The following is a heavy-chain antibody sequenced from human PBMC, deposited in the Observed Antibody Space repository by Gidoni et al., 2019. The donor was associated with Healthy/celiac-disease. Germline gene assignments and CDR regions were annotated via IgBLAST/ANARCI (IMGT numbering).Heavy chain of an antibody. V-gene: IGHV4-59*01. CDR1: GGSISSSY. Sequence: QVQLQESGPGLVKPSETLSLTCTVSGGSISSSYWRWIRQPPGKGLEWIGYIYYSGSTNYNPSLKSRVTISVDTSKNQFSLKLSSVTAADTAVYYCARGPTYYDFWSGYNSPHFDYWGQGTLVTVSS. CDR3: ARGPTYYDFWSGYNSPHFDY. D-gene: IGHD3-3*01. J-gene: IGHJ4*02. CDR2: IYYSGST.